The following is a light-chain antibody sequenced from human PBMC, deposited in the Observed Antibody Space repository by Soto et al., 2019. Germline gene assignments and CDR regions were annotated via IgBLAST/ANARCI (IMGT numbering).Light chain of an antibody. CDR1: QRASRQY. Sequence: PGGRAPQSCLPSQRASRQYLSWYQQRPDQPPRLLIYGVSMRADGIPDRFSGSGSGSEFTLTINRLEPEDFAVYYCQEVDATQWTFGQGTKVEIK. CDR3: QEVDATQWT. CDR2: GVS. V-gene: IGKV3-20*01. J-gene: IGKJ1*01.